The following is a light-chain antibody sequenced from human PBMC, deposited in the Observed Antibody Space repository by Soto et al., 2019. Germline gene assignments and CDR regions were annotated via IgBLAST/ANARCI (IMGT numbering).Light chain of an antibody. CDR2: PAS. CDR3: QQYKRWPWT. CDR1: QSVNSK. V-gene: IGKV3-15*01. Sequence: EIVMTQSPATLSVSPGERATLSCRASQSVNSKLAWYQQKPGQAPRLLIYPASTRATGIPARFSGSGSGTEFTRTIRSLQSEDLAGYYCQQYKRWPWTFGQGTKVEI. J-gene: IGKJ1*01.